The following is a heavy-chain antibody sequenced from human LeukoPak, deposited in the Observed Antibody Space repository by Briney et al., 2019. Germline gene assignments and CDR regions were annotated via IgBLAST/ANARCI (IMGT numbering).Heavy chain of an antibody. CDR2: ISGSGGST. CDR3: AKEYGSTRGYYFDY. J-gene: IGHJ4*02. CDR1: AFTFSNYA. V-gene: IGHV3-23*01. D-gene: IGHD2-15*01. Sequence: GGSLRLSCAASAFTFSNYAMTWVRQAPGKGLEWVSAISGSGGSTYYADSVKGRFTISRDNSKNTPYLQMNSLRAEDTAVYYCAKEYGSTRGYYFDYWGQGTLVTVSS.